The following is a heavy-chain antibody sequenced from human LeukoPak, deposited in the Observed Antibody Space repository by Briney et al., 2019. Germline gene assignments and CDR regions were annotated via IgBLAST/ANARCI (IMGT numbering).Heavy chain of an antibody. V-gene: IGHV3-23*01. D-gene: IGHD6-19*01. CDR1: GFSFSTYS. Sequence: GGSLRLSCAASGFSFSTYSFSWVRQAPGKGLEWVSGISASGGDTYYADSVKGRYIISRDNAKNSLYLQMNSLRAEDTALYYCAKGIAVAGSYYYGMDVWGQGTTVTVSS. J-gene: IGHJ6*02. CDR3: AKGIAVAGSYYYGMDV. CDR2: ISASGGDT.